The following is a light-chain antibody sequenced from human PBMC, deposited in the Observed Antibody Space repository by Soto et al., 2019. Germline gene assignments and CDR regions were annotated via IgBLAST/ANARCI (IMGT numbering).Light chain of an antibody. CDR2: GAS. CDR1: QSVSSS. Sequence: EIVMTQSPATLSVSPGERATLSCRASQSVSSSLAWYQQKPGQAPRLLIYGASTRATGIPDRFSGSGSGTDFTLTISSLQSQDFAVYSCQQYNKWPLTFGQGTNVEIK. CDR3: QQYNKWPLT. J-gene: IGKJ1*01. V-gene: IGKV3-15*01.